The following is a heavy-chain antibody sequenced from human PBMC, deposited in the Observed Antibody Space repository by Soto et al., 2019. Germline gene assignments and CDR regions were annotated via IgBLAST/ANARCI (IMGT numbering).Heavy chain of an antibody. Sequence: GGSLRLSCAASGFTFSSYGMHWVRQAPGKELEWVAVISYDGSNKYYADSVKGRFTISRDNSKNTLYLQMNSLRAEDTAVYYCAKSAGATIYYYGMDVWGQGTTVTVSS. CDR2: ISYDGSNK. V-gene: IGHV3-30*18. J-gene: IGHJ6*02. CDR3: AKSAGATIYYYGMDV. D-gene: IGHD1-26*01. CDR1: GFTFSSYG.